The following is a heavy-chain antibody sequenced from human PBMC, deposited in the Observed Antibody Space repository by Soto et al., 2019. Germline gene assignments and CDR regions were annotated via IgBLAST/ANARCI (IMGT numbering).Heavy chain of an antibody. CDR2: INHSGST. CDR3: AREKVSSSWPESIINWFDP. V-gene: IGHV4-34*01. D-gene: IGHD6-13*01. Sequence: SETLSLTCAVYGGSFSGYYWSWIRQPPGKGLEWIGEINHSGSTNYNPSLKSRVTISVDTSKNQFSLKLSSVTAADTAVYYCAREKVSSSWPESIINWFDPWGQGTLVTVSS. J-gene: IGHJ5*02. CDR1: GGSFSGYY.